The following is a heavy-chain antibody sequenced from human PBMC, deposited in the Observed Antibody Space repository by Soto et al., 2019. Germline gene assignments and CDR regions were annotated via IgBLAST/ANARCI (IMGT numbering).Heavy chain of an antibody. Sequence: SETLSLTCSFYAVSFIHYYCKLILQSPGKGLEWIGKIKHSGSSNYNPSLRSRVSISVDMSKNQFSLRLTSVTAADTDVYYCARGGSSEWQVDLDIWGKRKMVTVSS. D-gene: IGHD6-19*01. CDR3: ARGGSSEWQVDLDI. CDR1: AVSFIHYY. J-gene: IGHJ3*02. V-gene: IGHV4-34*01. CDR2: IKHSGSS.